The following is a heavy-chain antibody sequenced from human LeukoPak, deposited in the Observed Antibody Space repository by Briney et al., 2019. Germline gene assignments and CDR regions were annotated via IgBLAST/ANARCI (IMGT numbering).Heavy chain of an antibody. CDR1: GFTFSSYA. J-gene: IGHJ4*02. D-gene: IGHD3-10*01. Sequence: GGSLRLSCAASGFTFSSYAMHWVRQAPGKGLEWVAVISYDGSNKYYADSVKGRFTISRDNSKNTLYLQMNSLRAEDTAVYYCARDRDYGSGPGFDYWGQGTLVTVSS. V-gene: IGHV3-30*04. CDR3: ARDRDYGSGPGFDY. CDR2: ISYDGSNK.